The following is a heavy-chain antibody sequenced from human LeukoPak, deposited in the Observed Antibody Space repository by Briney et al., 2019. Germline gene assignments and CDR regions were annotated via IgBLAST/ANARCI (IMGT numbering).Heavy chain of an antibody. D-gene: IGHD3-3*01. CDR3: ARALYHDFWSGYYGYDY. J-gene: IGHJ4*02. V-gene: IGHV3-30*02. CDR2: IRYDGSNK. CDR1: GFTFSSYG. Sequence: GGSLRLSCAASGFTFSSYGMHWVRQAPGKGLEWVAFIRYDGSNKYYADSVKGRFTISRDNSKNTLYLQMNSLRAEDTAVYYCARALYHDFWSGYYGYDYWGQGALVTVSS.